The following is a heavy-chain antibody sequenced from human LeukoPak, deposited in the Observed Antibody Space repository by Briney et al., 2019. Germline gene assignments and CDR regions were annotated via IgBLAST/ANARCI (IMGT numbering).Heavy chain of an antibody. Sequence: SETLSLSCTVSGGSISSSSYYWGWIRQPPGKGLEWIGSIYYSGSTYYNPSLKSRVTISVDTSKNQFSLKLSSVTAADTAVYYCARMVVDLNFDYWGQGTLVTVSS. V-gene: IGHV4-39*01. CDR1: GGSISSSSYY. CDR3: ARMVVDLNFDY. CDR2: IYYSGST. J-gene: IGHJ4*02. D-gene: IGHD2-15*01.